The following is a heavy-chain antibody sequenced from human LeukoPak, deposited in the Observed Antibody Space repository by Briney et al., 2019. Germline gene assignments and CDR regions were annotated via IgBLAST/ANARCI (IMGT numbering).Heavy chain of an antibody. D-gene: IGHD4-17*01. CDR3: AKDLTVTTRGDALDI. V-gene: IGHV3-23*01. CDR2: LSGSGDNT. J-gene: IGHJ3*02. Sequence: RGGSLRLSCAASGFTFSSYAIRWVRQAPGKGLEWVSSLSGSGDNTYYADSVKGRFTIPRDNSKNTLYLQMNSLRVEDTAVYYCAKDLTVTTRGDALDIWGQGTMVTVSS. CDR1: GFTFSSYA.